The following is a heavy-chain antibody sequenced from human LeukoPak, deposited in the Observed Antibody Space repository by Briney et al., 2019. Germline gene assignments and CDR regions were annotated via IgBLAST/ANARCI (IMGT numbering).Heavy chain of an antibody. Sequence: PSETLSLTCAVSGGSISSSNWWSWVRQPPGKGLEWIGEIYHSGSTNYNPSLKSRVTISVDKSKNQFSLKLSSVTAADTAVYYCASRNTAGYSSSWLDYWGQGTLVTVSS. CDR1: GGSISSSNW. J-gene: IGHJ4*02. D-gene: IGHD6-13*01. V-gene: IGHV4-4*02. CDR2: IYHSGST. CDR3: ASRNTAGYSSSWLDY.